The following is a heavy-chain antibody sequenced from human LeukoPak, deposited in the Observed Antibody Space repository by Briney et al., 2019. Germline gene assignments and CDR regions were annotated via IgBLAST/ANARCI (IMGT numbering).Heavy chain of an antibody. Sequence: QPGGSLRLSCAASGFTFDDYAMHWVRQAPGKGLEWVSGISWNSGSIGYADSVKGRFTISRDNAKNSLYLQMNSLRAEDTALYYCAKKLTGTYYYYGMDVWGQGTTVTVSS. CDR3: AKKLTGTYYYYGMDV. D-gene: IGHD7-27*01. CDR1: GFTFDDYA. CDR2: ISWNSGSI. J-gene: IGHJ6*02. V-gene: IGHV3-9*01.